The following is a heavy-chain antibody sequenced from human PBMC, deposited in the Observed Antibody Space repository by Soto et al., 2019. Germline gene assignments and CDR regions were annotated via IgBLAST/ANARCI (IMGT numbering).Heavy chain of an antibody. CDR3: TRPPSGSYGDDSDY. CDR2: IRDKANHYAT. CDR1: GFSFSDSA. J-gene: IGHJ4*02. Sequence: EVQLVESGGGWVQPGGSLKLYCSGSGFSFSDSAIHWVRQASGQGLEWVGRIRDKANHYATAYDVSVRGRFTISRDDSENKAYLQMNSLKTEDTAVYYCTRPPSGSYGDDSDYWGEGTLVTVSS. V-gene: IGHV3-73*02. D-gene: IGHD1-26*01.